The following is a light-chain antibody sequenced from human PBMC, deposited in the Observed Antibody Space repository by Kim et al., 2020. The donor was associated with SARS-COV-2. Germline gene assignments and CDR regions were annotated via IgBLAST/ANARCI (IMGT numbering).Light chain of an antibody. Sequence: ALRQTVRITCQGDSLRSYYATWYQKKPGQAPILVIYGKNNRPSGIPDRFSGSSSGNTASLTITGTQAGDEADYYCNSRDSNDNVVFGGGTQLTVL. V-gene: IGLV3-19*01. CDR1: SLRSYY. CDR2: GKN. CDR3: NSRDSNDNVV. J-gene: IGLJ2*01.